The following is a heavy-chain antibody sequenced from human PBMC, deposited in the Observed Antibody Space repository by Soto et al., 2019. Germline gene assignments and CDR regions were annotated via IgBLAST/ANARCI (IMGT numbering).Heavy chain of an antibody. V-gene: IGHV3-48*03. J-gene: IGHJ3*02. Sequence: PGGSLRLSCAASGFTFSSYEVNWVRQAPGKGLEWVSYISSSGSTIYYADSVKGRFTISRDNAKNSLYLQMNSLRAEDTAVYYCARDTGDAFDIWGQGTMVTVSS. CDR2: ISSSGSTI. CDR1: GFTFSSYE. CDR3: ARDTGDAFDI. D-gene: IGHD2-8*02.